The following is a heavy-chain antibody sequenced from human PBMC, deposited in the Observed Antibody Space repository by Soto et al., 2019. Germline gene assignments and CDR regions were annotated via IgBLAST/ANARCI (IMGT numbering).Heavy chain of an antibody. J-gene: IGHJ6*02. CDR3: ARAECSSPDCLTAYYSYGLDV. V-gene: IGHV3-48*03. CDR2: INTAGSTK. D-gene: IGHD3-9*01. CDR1: GVTLSNFE. Sequence: GGAMGVPCTASGVTLSNFEMHWVRRAPGKGLEWVSYINTAGSTKYYAESVKGRFTISRDNARNSLFLQMNSLRAEDTAVYYCARAECSSPDCLTAYYSYGLDVWGQGSTVTVSS.